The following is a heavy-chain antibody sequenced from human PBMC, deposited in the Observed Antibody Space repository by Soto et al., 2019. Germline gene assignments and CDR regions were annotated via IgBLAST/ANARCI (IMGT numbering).Heavy chain of an antibody. CDR1: GFTFSSYA. CDR2: ISGSGGST. CDR3: AKGGSCSGSYYFDY. D-gene: IGHD3-10*02. J-gene: IGHJ4*02. Sequence: GGSLRLSCAASGFTFSSYAMSWVRQAPGKGLEWVSAISGSGGSTYYADSVKGRFTISRDNSKNTLYLQMNSLRAEDTAVYCCAKGGSCSGSYYFDYWGQGTLVTVSS. V-gene: IGHV3-23*01.